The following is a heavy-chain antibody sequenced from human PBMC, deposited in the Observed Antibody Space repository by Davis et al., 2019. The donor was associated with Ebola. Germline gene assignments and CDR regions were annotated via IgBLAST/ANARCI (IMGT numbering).Heavy chain of an antibody. CDR1: GGTFSSYA. J-gene: IGHJ5*02. D-gene: IGHD3-22*01. Sequence: SVKVSCKASGGTFSSYAISWVRQAPGQGLEWMGGIIPIFGTANYAQKFQGRVTITADESTSTAYMELSSLRSEDTAVYYCARDQYYYDSLGWFDPWGQGTLVTVSS. V-gene: IGHV1-69*13. CDR3: ARDQYYYDSLGWFDP. CDR2: IIPIFGTA.